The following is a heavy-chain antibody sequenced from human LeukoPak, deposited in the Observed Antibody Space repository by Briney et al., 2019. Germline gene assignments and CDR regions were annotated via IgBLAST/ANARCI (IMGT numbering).Heavy chain of an antibody. V-gene: IGHV3-74*01. CDR3: ARVSIGWYSFDY. Sequence: GGSLRLSCAASGFTFGTYWMHWVRRAPGKGLVWVSRINPDGTTTSYADSVKGRFTISRDNAKDTVYLQMNSLRAEDTAVYYCARVSIGWYSFDYWGQGTLVTVSS. J-gene: IGHJ4*02. CDR2: INPDGTTT. D-gene: IGHD6-19*01. CDR1: GFTFGTYW.